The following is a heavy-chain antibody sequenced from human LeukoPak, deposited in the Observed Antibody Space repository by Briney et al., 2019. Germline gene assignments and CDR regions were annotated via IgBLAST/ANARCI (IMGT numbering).Heavy chain of an antibody. CDR3: VKGLYRGYSYGQDFDY. CDR1: GFTFSSYA. CDR2: ISSNGGST. Sequence: PGGSLRLSCSASGFTFSSYAVHWVRQAPGKGLEYVSAISSNGGSTYYADSVKGRFTISRDNSKNTLYLQMSSLRAEDTAVYYCVKGLYRGYSYGQDFDYWGQGTLVTVSS. J-gene: IGHJ4*02. D-gene: IGHD5-18*01. V-gene: IGHV3-64D*06.